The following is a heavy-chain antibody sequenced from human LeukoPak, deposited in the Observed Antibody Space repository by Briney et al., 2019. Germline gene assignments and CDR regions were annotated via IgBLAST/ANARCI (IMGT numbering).Heavy chain of an antibody. CDR1: GFTFSSYG. D-gene: IGHD3-9*01. V-gene: IGHV3-30*03. Sequence: GGSLRLSCAASGFTFSSYGMHWVRQAPGKGLEWVAVISYDGSNKYYADSVKGRFTISRDNSKNTLYLQMNSLRAEDTAVYYCARVKSASPTYYDILTDAFDIWGQGTMVTVSS. CDR3: ARVKSASPTYYDILTDAFDI. CDR2: ISYDGSNK. J-gene: IGHJ3*02.